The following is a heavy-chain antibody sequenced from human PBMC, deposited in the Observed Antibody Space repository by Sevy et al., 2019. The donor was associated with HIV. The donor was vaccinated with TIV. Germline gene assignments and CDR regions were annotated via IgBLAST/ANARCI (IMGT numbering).Heavy chain of an antibody. CDR1: GFTFSSYA. CDR3: ARATVNWNLDY. Sequence: GGSLRLSCAASGFTFSSYAMHWVRQAPGKGLEWVAVISYDGSNKYYADSVKGRFTISRDNSKNTLYLQMNSLRAEDTAVYYCARATVNWNLDYLGQGTLVTVSS. V-gene: IGHV3-30-3*01. D-gene: IGHD1-1*01. CDR2: ISYDGSNK. J-gene: IGHJ4*02.